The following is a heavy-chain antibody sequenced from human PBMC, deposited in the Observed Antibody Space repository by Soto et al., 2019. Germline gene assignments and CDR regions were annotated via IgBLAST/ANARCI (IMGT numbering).Heavy chain of an antibody. Sequence: ASVKVSCKASGYTFTSYAMHWVRQAPGQRLEWMGWINAGNGNTKYSQKFQGRVTITRDTSASTAYMELSSLRSEDTAVYYCARDIVVFFATTPGHPWFELWGPGILVTV. D-gene: IGHD2-21*01. CDR2: INAGNGNT. CDR3: ARDIVVFFATTPGHPWFEL. J-gene: IGHJ5*02. V-gene: IGHV1-3*01. CDR1: GYTFTSYA.